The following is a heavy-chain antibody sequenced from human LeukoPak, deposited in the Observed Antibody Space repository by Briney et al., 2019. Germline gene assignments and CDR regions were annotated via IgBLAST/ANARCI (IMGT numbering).Heavy chain of an antibody. CDR1: GGSISSYY. Sequence: SETLSLTCTVSGGSISSYYWTWIRQPPGKGLEWIGHIYYSGSTTYNLSLQSRVTISVDTSKNQFSLKLSSVTAADTAVYYCATHDSSGPEYFQHWGQGTLVTVSS. D-gene: IGHD3-22*01. V-gene: IGHV4-59*12. CDR3: ATHDSSGPEYFQH. J-gene: IGHJ1*01. CDR2: IYYSGST.